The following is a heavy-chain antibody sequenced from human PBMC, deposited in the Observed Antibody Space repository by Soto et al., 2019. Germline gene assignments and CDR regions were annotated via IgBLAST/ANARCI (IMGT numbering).Heavy chain of an antibody. D-gene: IGHD6-19*01. J-gene: IGHJ6*02. CDR3: ARQGAVAGFYYYYGMDV. V-gene: IGHV4-39*01. CDR1: GASIRSSISY. CDR2: IYYSGST. Sequence: SETLSLTCSVSGASIRSSISYWGWIRQSPGKGLEWIGSIYYSGSTYYNPSLKSRVTISVDTSKNQFSLKLSSVTAADTDVYYCARQGAVAGFYYYYGMDVWGQVTTVTFSS.